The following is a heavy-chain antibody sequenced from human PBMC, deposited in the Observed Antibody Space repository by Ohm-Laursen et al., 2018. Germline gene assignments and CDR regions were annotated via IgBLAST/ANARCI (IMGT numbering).Heavy chain of an antibody. CDR1: GASISGSSYY. Sequence: SETLSLTCTVSGASISGSSYYWGWIRQPPGKGLEWIGNIYYSGSTYDNPTLKSRVTISVDRSKNQFSLKGSSVTAADTAVYYCAKRGSTSDDAFDIWGQGTMVTVSS. CDR2: IYYSGST. CDR3: AKRGSTSDDAFDI. J-gene: IGHJ3*02. V-gene: IGHV4-39*01. D-gene: IGHD1-26*01.